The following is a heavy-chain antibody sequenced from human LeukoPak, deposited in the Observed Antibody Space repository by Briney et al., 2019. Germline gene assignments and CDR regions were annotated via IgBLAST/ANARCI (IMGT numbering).Heavy chain of an antibody. CDR3: AKDSGETLLRFLDRPSYMDV. CDR2: ISWGAGRT. V-gene: IGHV3-43D*03. J-gene: IGHJ6*03. CDR1: GFTVSSNY. D-gene: IGHD3-3*01. Sequence: GGSLRLSCAASGFTVSSNYMSWVRQAPGKGLEWVSLISWGAGRTYYADSVKGRFTISRDNSKNSLYLQMNSLRPEDTALYYCAKDSGETLLRFLDRPSYMDVWGKGTTVTVSS.